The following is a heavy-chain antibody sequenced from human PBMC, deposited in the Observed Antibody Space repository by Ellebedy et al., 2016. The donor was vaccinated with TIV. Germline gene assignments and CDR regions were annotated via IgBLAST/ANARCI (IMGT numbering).Heavy chain of an antibody. Sequence: MPSETLSLTCAVSGGSISSGGYSWSWIRQPPGKGLEWIGYIYHSGSTYYNPSLKSRVTISVDRSKNQFSLKLSSVTAADTAVYYCARGPTSSGWYGSFDYWGQGTLVTVSS. V-gene: IGHV4-30-2*01. CDR3: ARGPTSSGWYGSFDY. D-gene: IGHD6-19*01. J-gene: IGHJ4*02. CDR1: GGSISSGGYS. CDR2: IYHSGST.